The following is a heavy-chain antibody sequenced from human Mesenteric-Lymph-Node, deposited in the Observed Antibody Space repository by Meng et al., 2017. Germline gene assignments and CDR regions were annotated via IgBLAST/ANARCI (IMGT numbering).Heavy chain of an antibody. V-gene: IGHV4-39*07. D-gene: IGHD4-17*01. CDR2: IYYSGST. J-gene: IGHJ4*02. CDR1: GGSISSSSYY. CDR3: AREGFRMNDYGDYPPYY. Sequence: SETLSLTCTVSGGSISSSSYYWGWIRQPPGKGLEWIGSIYYSGSTYYNPSLKSRVTISVDTSKNQFSLKLSSVTAADTAVYYCAREGFRMNDYGDYPPYYWGQGTLVTVSS.